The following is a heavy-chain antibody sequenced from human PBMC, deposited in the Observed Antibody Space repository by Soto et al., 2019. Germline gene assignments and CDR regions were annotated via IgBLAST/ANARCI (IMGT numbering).Heavy chain of an antibody. CDR3: ARLQAAVPHY. CDR2: IFYDGYS. J-gene: IGHJ4*02. D-gene: IGHD6-13*01. Sequence: QVQLQESGPGLLMPSETLSLTCTVSGYSISGSPYFWGWIRQPPGKRLEWIGSIFYDGYSLYTPSLKSRVTISVDPSTIHFSLKLTSVAAADTAIYFCARLQAAVPHYWGQGILVTVSS. V-gene: IGHV4-39*01. CDR1: GYSISGSPYF.